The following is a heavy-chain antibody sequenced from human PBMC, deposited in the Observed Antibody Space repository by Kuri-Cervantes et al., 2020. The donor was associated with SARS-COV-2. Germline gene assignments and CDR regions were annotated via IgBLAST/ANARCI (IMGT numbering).Heavy chain of an antibody. CDR2: INHSGST. V-gene: IGHV4-34*01. J-gene: IGHJ4*02. CDR3: ARGGGYQRSTFDY. Sequence: ESLKISCAVCGGSFSGYYWSWIRQPPGKGLEWIGEINHSGSTNYNPSLKSRVTVSVDTSKNQFSLKLSPVTAADTAVYYCARGGGYQRSTFDYWGQGTLVTVSS. CDR1: GGSFSGYY. D-gene: IGHD2-2*01.